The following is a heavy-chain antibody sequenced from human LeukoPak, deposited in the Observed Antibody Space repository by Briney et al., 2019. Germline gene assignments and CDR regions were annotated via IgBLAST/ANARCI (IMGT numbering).Heavy chain of an antibody. V-gene: IGHV1-2*02. CDR2: INPNSGGT. CDR1: GYTFTGYY. J-gene: IGHJ5*02. Sequence: ASVKVSCEASGYTFTGYYMHWVRQAPGQGLEWMGWINPNSGGTNYAQKFQGRVTMTRDTSISTAYMELSRLRSDDTAVYYCARDRPRTEGDWFDPWGQGTLVTVSS. CDR3: ARDRPRTEGDWFDP. D-gene: IGHD1-1*01.